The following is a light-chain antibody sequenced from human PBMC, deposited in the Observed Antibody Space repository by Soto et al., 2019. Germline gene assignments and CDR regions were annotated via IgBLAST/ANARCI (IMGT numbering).Light chain of an antibody. CDR2: GAS. CDR3: QQYNILPLT. Sequence: EILMTQSPATLSVSPGERATLSCSASQRVSNNLAWYQQKPGQVPRLLIYGASTRATGIPARFSDSGSGTEFTLTLRSLQSEDFAIYYRQQYNILPLTFGGGTKVEIK. CDR1: QRVSNN. V-gene: IGKV3-15*01. J-gene: IGKJ4*01.